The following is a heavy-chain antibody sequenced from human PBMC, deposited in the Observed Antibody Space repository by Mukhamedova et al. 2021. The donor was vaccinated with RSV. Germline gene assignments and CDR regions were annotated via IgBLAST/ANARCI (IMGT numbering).Heavy chain of an antibody. Sequence: TFSSYAMHWVRQAPGKGLEWVAVISYDGSNKYYADSVKGRFTISRDNSKNTLYLQMNSLRAEDTAVYYCARERGWGSGENWFDTW. CDR3: ARERGWGSGENWFDT. D-gene: IGHD3-10*01. CDR2: ISYDGSNK. J-gene: IGHJ5*01. V-gene: IGHV3-30*04. CDR1: TFSSYA.